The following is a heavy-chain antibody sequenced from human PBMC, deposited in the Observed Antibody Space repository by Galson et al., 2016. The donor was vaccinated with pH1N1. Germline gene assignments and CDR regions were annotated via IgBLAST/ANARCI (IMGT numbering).Heavy chain of an antibody. V-gene: IGHV2-5*01. CDR3: AHREYGDFVGPFDY. CDR1: GFSLSTSAVG. J-gene: IGHJ4*02. CDR2: IFWNDDR. Sequence: PALVKPTQTLRLTCTLSGFSLSTSAVGVGWIRQPPGKALEWLALIFWNDDRYYRPSLKNRLTITKGTSENLVVLTMTNMDPVDTATYYCAHREYGDFVGPFDYWGQGTLVTVSS. D-gene: IGHD4-17*01.